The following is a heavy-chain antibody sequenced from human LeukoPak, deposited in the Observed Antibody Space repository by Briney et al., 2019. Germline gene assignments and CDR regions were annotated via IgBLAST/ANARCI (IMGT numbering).Heavy chain of an antibody. CDR2: IIPIFGTA. J-gene: IGHJ4*02. D-gene: IGHD3-10*01. CDR1: GGTFSSYA. Sequence: GASVKVSCKASGGTFSSYAISWVRQAPGQGLEWMGGIIPIFGTANYAQKFQGRVTITADESTSTAYMELSSLRSEDTAVYCCARDSGGSGSFFDYWGQGTLVTVSS. V-gene: IGHV1-69*13. CDR3: ARDSGGSGSFFDY.